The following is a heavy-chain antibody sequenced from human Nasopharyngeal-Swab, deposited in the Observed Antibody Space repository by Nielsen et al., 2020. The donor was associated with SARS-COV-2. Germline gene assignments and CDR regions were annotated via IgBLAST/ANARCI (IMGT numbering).Heavy chain of an antibody. CDR3: ARSGTYYGMDV. J-gene: IGHJ6*02. V-gene: IGHV5-51*01. CDR2: IYPGDSDT. Sequence: ESLKISCKASGYNFASYWIGWVRQMPGRGLEWMGIIYPGDSDTRYSPSFQGQVTTSVDKSINTAFLHSSSLKASDIATYYCARSGTYYGMDVWGQGTTVIVSS. D-gene: IGHD1-26*01. CDR1: GYNFASYW.